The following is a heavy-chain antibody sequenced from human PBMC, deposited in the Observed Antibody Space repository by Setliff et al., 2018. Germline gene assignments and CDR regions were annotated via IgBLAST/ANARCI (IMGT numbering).Heavy chain of an antibody. Sequence: TLSLTCTVSGGSIRGGGYYWSWIRQHPRKGLEWIGYIYYSGSTNYTPSLKSRVTLSVDTSRNHFSLKLNSVTAADTAVYYCARSGYYSIDAFDIWGQGTMVTVSS. CDR3: ARSGYYSIDAFDI. D-gene: IGHD3-22*01. CDR2: IYYSGST. J-gene: IGHJ3*02. CDR1: GGSIRGGGYY. V-gene: IGHV4-31*03.